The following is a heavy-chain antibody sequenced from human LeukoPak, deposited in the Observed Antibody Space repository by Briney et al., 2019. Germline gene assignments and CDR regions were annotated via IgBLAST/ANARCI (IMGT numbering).Heavy chain of an antibody. V-gene: IGHV4-59*01. CDR1: GGSISSYY. D-gene: IGHD2-21*02. Sequence: SETLSLTCTVSGGSISSYYWSWIRQPPGKGLEWIGSIYYSGSTNYNPSLKSRVTISVDTSKNQFSLKLSSVTAADTAVYYCARAVYVGVVTATLMDVWGKGTTVTVSS. CDR2: IYYSGST. CDR3: ARAVYVGVVTATLMDV. J-gene: IGHJ6*03.